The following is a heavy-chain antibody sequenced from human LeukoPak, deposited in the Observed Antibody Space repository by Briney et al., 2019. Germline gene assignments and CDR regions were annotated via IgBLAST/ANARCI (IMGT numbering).Heavy chain of an antibody. CDR2: ISAYNGNT. Sequence: ASVTVSCKASGYTFTIYGISWVRQAPGQGLEWMGWISAYNGNTNYAQELQGRVTMTTDTSTSTAYMELRSLRSDDTAVFYCARGQKPYYDFWSGYLGTYYFDYWGQGTLVTVSS. J-gene: IGHJ4*02. D-gene: IGHD3-3*01. CDR3: ARGQKPYYDFWSGYLGTYYFDY. CDR1: GYTFTIYG. V-gene: IGHV1-18*01.